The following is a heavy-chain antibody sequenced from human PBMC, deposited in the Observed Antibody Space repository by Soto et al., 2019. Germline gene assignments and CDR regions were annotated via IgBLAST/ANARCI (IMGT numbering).Heavy chain of an antibody. Sequence: QVQLVQSGAEVKKPGSSVKVSCKASGGTFSSDSFSWVRQAPGQGLGWMGGIIPMFDTPIYAQKFQDRVTITADESTSTAYMQLSSLRSGYTAVYYCARSGGLDRDFNYWGQGSLVTVSS. D-gene: IGHD2-15*01. J-gene: IGHJ4*02. CDR2: IIPMFDTP. CDR3: ARSGGLDRDFNY. CDR1: GGTFSSDS. V-gene: IGHV1-69*12.